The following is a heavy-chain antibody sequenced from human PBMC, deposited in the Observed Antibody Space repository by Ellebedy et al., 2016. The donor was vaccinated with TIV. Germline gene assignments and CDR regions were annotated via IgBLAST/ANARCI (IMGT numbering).Heavy chain of an antibody. J-gene: IGHJ4*02. CDR3: ATGDYGGNPAAY. CDR1: GYTLTELS. D-gene: IGHD4-23*01. V-gene: IGHV1-24*01. Sequence: ASVKVSCXVSGYTLTELSMHWVRQAPGKGLEWMGGFDPEDGETIYAQKFQGRVTMTEDTSTDTAYMELSSLRSEDTAVYYCATGDYGGNPAAYWGQGTLVTVSS. CDR2: FDPEDGET.